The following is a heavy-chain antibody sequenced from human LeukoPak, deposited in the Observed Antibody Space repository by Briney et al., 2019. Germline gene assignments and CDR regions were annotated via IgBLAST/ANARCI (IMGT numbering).Heavy chain of an antibody. V-gene: IGHV3-11*01. CDR3: ARAGQSDY. Sequence: PGGSLRLSCAASGFTFSDYYMNWIRRAPGKGLEWVSSISGGSRTINYADSVKGRFTTSRDNAKNSLFLQVNSLRAEDTAVYYCARAGQSDYWGQGTLVTVSS. J-gene: IGHJ4*02. CDR2: ISGGSRTI. CDR1: GFTFSDYY.